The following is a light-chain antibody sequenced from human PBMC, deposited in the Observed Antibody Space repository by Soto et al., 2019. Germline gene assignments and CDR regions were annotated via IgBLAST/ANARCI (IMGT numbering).Light chain of an antibody. CDR1: QSIRTY. Sequence: DIQMTQSPSSLSASVGDRVTITCRASQSIRTYLSWLQQKPGTAPKLLIYDASSLESGVPSRFSGSGSGTEFTLTISSLQPDDYATYYCQQYSSYSRTFGQGTKVDIK. CDR2: DAS. V-gene: IGKV1-5*01. CDR3: QQYSSYSRT. J-gene: IGKJ1*01.